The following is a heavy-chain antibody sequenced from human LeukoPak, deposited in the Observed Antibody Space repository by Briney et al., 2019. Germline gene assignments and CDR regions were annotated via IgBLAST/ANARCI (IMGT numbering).Heavy chain of an antibody. CDR1: GYTFTSNY. J-gene: IGHJ4*02. Sequence: ASVKVSCKAFGYTFTSNYIHWVRQAPGQGHEWMGVISPSGGSTIYAPKFPCRVTLTRDISTSTDYLELSSLRSEDTAVYYCARDTLLFGYCGGDCQDYWGQGTLVTVSS. V-gene: IGHV1-46*01. CDR3: ARDTLLFGYCGGDCQDY. D-gene: IGHD2-21*02. CDR2: ISPSGGST.